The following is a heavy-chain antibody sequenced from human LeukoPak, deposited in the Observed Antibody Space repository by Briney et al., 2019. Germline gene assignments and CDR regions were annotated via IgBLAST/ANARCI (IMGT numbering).Heavy chain of an antibody. CDR3: ARIHRYCSGGACYVLDN. J-gene: IGHJ4*02. Sequence: SETLSLTCTVSGGSISSSYWSWIRQPPGRGLEWIGYVYYSGSTNYNPSFKSRITISVDTSRNQFSLQLSSVTAADTAVYYCARIHRYCSGGACYVLDNWGQGTLVAVSS. CDR2: VYYSGST. CDR1: GGSISSSY. D-gene: IGHD2-15*01. V-gene: IGHV4-59*01.